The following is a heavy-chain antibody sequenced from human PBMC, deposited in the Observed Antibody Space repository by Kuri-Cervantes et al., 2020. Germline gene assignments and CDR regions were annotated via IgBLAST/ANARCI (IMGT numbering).Heavy chain of an antibody. J-gene: IGHJ4*02. CDR1: GYTFTSYY. CDR3: ARGMLGGYIWGSYWD. Sequence: ASVKVSCKASGYTFTSYYMHWVRQAPGQGLEWMGIINPSGGSTSYAQKFQGWVTMTRDTSISTAYMELSRLRSEDTAVYYCARGMLGGYIWGSYWDWGQGTLVTVSS. D-gene: IGHD3-16*01. V-gene: IGHV1-46*01. CDR2: INPSGGST.